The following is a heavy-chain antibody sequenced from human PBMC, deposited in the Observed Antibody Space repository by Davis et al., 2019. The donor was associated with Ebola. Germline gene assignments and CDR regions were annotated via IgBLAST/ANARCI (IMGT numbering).Heavy chain of an antibody. Sequence: PGGSLRLSCAASTFTFSNYAMSWVRQAPGKGLEWVSGSYGGGDTTNYADSVKGRFTISRDNSKNTLYLQMNSLRAEDTAVYYCATTQWLREFDNWGQGTLVTVSS. J-gene: IGHJ4*02. CDR3: ATTQWLREFDN. V-gene: IGHV3-23*01. CDR1: TFTFSNYA. CDR2: SYGGGDTT. D-gene: IGHD6-19*01.